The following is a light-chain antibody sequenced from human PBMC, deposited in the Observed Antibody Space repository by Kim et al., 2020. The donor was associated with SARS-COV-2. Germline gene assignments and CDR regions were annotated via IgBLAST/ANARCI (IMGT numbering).Light chain of an antibody. CDR2: NNN. V-gene: IGLV1-44*01. J-gene: IGLJ1*01. Sequence: GQRFTISCSGSSSNIGSNTINWYQQFPGTAPKLLIYNNNQRPSGVPDRFSGSKSGTSASLAISGLQSEDEADYYCATWDDSLDTYVFGTGTKVTVL. CDR1: SSNIGSNT. CDR3: ATWDDSLDTYV.